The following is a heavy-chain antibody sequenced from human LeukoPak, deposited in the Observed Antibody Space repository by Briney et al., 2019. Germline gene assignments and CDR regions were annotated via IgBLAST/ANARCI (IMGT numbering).Heavy chain of an antibody. CDR2: ISSSGGST. V-gene: IGHV3-23*01. CDR1: GFTFSTYA. Sequence: GGSLRLPCAASGFTFSTYAMSWVRQAPGKGLEWVSTISSSGGSTYYADSVKGRFTISRDNSKNTLFLQMNSLRAEDTALYFCAKRDLGYWGQGTLVTVSS. CDR3: AKRDLGY. J-gene: IGHJ4*02.